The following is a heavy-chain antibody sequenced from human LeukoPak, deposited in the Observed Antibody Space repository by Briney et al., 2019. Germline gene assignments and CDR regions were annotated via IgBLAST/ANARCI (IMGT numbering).Heavy chain of an antibody. CDR1: GFTFSSYG. D-gene: IGHD3-22*01. Sequence: GGSLRLSCAASGFTFSSYGMHWVRQAPGKGLEWVAVISYDGSNKYYADSVKGRFTISRDNSKNTLYLQMNSLRAEDTAVYYCAKDHSSGYYYDPSYFDYWGQGTLVTVSS. CDR3: AKDHSSGYYYDPSYFDY. J-gene: IGHJ4*02. CDR2: ISYDGSNK. V-gene: IGHV3-30*18.